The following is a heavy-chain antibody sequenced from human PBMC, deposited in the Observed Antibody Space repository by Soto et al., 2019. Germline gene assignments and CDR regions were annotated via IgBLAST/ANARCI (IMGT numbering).Heavy chain of an antibody. CDR2: IYWKSERI. CDR3: VKDVAPGGLDY. D-gene: IGHD2-15*01. Sequence: VQLVESGGGLVQPGRSLRLSCTTAGFPTNDRAMHWIRQAPGKGLEWVSVIYWKSERIDYADSVKGRFTISRDNAGISLYLQMNSLREEDTAVYYCVKDVAPGGLDYWGQGALVTVSA. CDR1: GFPTNDRA. V-gene: IGHV3-9*02. J-gene: IGHJ4*02.